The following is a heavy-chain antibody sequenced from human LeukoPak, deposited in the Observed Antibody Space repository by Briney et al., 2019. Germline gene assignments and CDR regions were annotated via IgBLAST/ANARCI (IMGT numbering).Heavy chain of an antibody. V-gene: IGHV3-30*02. D-gene: IGHD2-15*01. CDR3: ASRILLGFDY. CDR2: IRYDGSNK. Sequence: RGSLRLSCAASGFTFSSYGMHWVRQAPGKGLEWVAFIRYDGSNKYYADSVKGRFTISRDNSKNTLYLQMNSLRAEDTAVYYCASRILLGFDYWGQGTLVTVSS. J-gene: IGHJ4*02. CDR1: GFTFSSYG.